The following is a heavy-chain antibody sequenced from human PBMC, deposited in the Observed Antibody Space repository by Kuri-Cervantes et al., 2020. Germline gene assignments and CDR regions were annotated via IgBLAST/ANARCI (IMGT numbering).Heavy chain of an antibody. V-gene: IGHV3-30*02. J-gene: IGHJ4*02. D-gene: IGHD1-26*01. CDR1: GFTFSDHY. CDR2: IRYDGSNE. CDR3: AKETDSGSYHDY. Sequence: GESLKISCAASGFTFSDHYMHWVRQAPGKGLEWVAFIRYDGSNEYYADSVKGRFTISRDNSKNTLYLQMNSLRAEDTAVYFCAKETDSGSYHDYWGQGTLVTVSS.